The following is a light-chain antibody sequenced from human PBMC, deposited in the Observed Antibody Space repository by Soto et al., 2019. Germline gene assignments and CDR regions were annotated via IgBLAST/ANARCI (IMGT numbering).Light chain of an antibody. Sequence: LTQPASVSGSPGQSITISCTGTRSDVGAYNYVSWYQRHPGKAPKLLIYEVNSRPSGVSNRFSGSKSGNTASLTISGLQAEDEADYYCSSYTSSDSLYVFGSGTKVTVL. CDR3: SSYTSSDSLYV. CDR2: EVN. CDR1: RSDVGAYNY. J-gene: IGLJ1*01. V-gene: IGLV2-14*01.